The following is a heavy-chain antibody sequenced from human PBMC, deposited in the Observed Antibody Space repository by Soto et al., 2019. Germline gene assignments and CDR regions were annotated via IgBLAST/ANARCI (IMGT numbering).Heavy chain of an antibody. CDR1: GYTFTSYY. CDR3: ARPEYSSLGVSGAFDY. J-gene: IGHJ4*02. Sequence: VSCKASGYTFTSYYMHWVRQAPGQGLEWMGIINPSGGSTSYAQKFQGRVTMTRDTSTSTVYMELSSLRSEDTAVYYCARPEYSSLGVSGAFDYWGQGTLVTVSS. V-gene: IGHV1-46*01. CDR2: INPSGGST. D-gene: IGHD6-6*01.